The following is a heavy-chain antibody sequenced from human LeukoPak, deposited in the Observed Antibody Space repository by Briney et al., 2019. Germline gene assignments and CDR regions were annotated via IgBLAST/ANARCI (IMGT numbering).Heavy chain of an antibody. D-gene: IGHD2-2*01. V-gene: IGHV3-23*01. CDR3: ARDFWDIVVVQAAMGGPFDY. CDR1: GFTFSSYA. Sequence: GGSLRLSCAASGFTFSSYAMSWVRQAPGKGLEWVSAISGSGGSTYYADSVKGRFTISRDKSKNTLYLQMNSLRAEDTAVYYCARDFWDIVVVQAAMGGPFDYWGQGTLVTVSS. CDR2: ISGSGGST. J-gene: IGHJ4*02.